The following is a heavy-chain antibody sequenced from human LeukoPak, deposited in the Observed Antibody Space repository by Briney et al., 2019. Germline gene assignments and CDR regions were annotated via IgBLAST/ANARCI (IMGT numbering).Heavy chain of an antibody. J-gene: IGHJ4*02. CDR1: GYTFTGYY. CDR3: ARGAMVRGVIPGPDY. CDR2: INPNSGGT. D-gene: IGHD3-10*01. V-gene: IGHV1-2*04. Sequence: GASVKVSCTASGYTFTGYYMHWVRQAPGQGLEWMGWINPNSGGTNYAQKFQGWVTMTRDTSISTAYMELSRLRSDDTAVYYCARGAMVRGVIPGPDYWGQGTLVVVSS.